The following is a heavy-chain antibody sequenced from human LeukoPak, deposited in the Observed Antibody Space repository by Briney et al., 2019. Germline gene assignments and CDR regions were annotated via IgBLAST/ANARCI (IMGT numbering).Heavy chain of an antibody. J-gene: IGHJ5*02. Sequence: SVKVSCKASGGTFSSYAISWVRQAPGEGLEWMGGIIPIFGTANYAQKFQGRVTITADKSTSTAYMELSSLRSEDTAVYYCASGGSEYQLLNWFDPWGQGTLVTVSS. D-gene: IGHD2-2*01. CDR3: ASGGSEYQLLNWFDP. V-gene: IGHV1-69*06. CDR2: IIPIFGTA. CDR1: GGTFSSYA.